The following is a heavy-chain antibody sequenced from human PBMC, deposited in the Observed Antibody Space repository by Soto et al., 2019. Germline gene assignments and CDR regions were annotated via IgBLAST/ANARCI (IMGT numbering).Heavy chain of an antibody. J-gene: IGHJ6*02. Sequence: GGSLRLSCAASGFTFSSYEMNWVRQAPGKGLEWVSYISSSGSTIYYADSVKGRFTISRDNAKNSLYLQMNGLRAEDTAVYYCARVRIAVVTIYPGDYYGMDVWGQGTTVPVYS. CDR3: ARVRIAVVTIYPGDYYGMDV. CDR2: ISSSGSTI. D-gene: IGHD2-21*02. CDR1: GFTFSSYE. V-gene: IGHV3-48*03.